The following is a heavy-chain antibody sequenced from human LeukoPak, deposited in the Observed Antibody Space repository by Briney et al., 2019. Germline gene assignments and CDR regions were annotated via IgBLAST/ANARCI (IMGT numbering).Heavy chain of an antibody. J-gene: IGHJ4*02. D-gene: IGHD6-19*01. CDR3: AKDPYSSGWSPLFDY. CDR1: GFTFSSYA. V-gene: IGHV3-23*01. Sequence: GGSLRLSCAASGFTFSSYAMSWVRQAPGKGLEWVSAISGSGGSTYYADSVKGRFTISRDNSKNTLYLQMNSLRAEDTAVYYCAKDPYSSGWSPLFDYWGQGTLVTVSS. CDR2: ISGSGGST.